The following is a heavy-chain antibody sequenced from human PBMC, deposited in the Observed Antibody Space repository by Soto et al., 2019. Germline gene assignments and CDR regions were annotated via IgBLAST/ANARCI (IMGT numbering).Heavy chain of an antibody. CDR2: ISAYNGNT. D-gene: IGHD3-3*01. V-gene: IGHV1-18*01. Sequence: ASVKVSCKASGYTFTSYGISWVRQAPGQGLEWMGWISAYNGNTNYAQKLQGRVTMTRNTSISTAYMELSSLRSEDTAVYYCARVLRFLEWLPSLMGNWYFDLWGRGTLVTVSS. J-gene: IGHJ2*01. CDR1: GYTFTSYG. CDR3: ARVLRFLEWLPSLMGNWYFDL.